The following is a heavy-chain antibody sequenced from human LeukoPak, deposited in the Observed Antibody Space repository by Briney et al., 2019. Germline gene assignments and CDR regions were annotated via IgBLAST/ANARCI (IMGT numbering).Heavy chain of an antibody. V-gene: IGHV3-7*01. D-gene: IGHD5-24*01. CDR2: IKQDGSEN. Sequence: AGGSLRLSCAASGFTFSGYWMSWVRQAPGKGLEWVANIKQDGSENYYVDSVKGRFTISRDNAKNSLYLQMNSLRAEDTAVYYCARDMGWLQFNYWGQGTLVTVSS. J-gene: IGHJ4*02. CDR1: GFTFSGYW. CDR3: ARDMGWLQFNY.